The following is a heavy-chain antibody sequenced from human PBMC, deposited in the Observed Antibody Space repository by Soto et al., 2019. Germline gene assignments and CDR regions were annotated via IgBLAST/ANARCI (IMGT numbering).Heavy chain of an antibody. J-gene: IGHJ6*02. V-gene: IGHV3-21*01. CDR2: ISSSSSYI. Sequence: EVQLVESGGGLVKPGGSLRLSCAASGFTFSSYSMNWVRQAPGKGLEWVSSISSSSSYIYYADSVKGRFTISRDNAKNSLYLQMNSLRAEDTAVYYCARDCTDVSVYGMDVWGQGTTVTVSS. CDR1: GFTFSSYS. D-gene: IGHD2-8*01. CDR3: ARDCTDVSVYGMDV.